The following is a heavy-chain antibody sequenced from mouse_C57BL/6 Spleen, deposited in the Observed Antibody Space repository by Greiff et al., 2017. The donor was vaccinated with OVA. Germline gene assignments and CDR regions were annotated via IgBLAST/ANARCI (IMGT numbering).Heavy chain of an antibody. CDR1: GFTFSSYA. CDR2: ISDGGSYT. CDR3: ARGGYDEGWFAY. Sequence: EVQGVESGGGLVKPGGSLKLSCAASGFTFSSYAMSWVRQTPEKRLEWVATISDGGSYTYYPDNVKGRFTISRDNAKNNLYLQMSHLKSEDTAMYYCARGGYDEGWFAYWGQGTLVTVSA. D-gene: IGHD2-2*01. V-gene: IGHV5-4*01. J-gene: IGHJ3*01.